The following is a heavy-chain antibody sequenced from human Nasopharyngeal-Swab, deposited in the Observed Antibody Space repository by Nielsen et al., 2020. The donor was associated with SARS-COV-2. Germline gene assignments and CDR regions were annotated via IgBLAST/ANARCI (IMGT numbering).Heavy chain of an antibody. Sequence: LRLSCTVSGDSITNGDYYWSWIRQPPGKGPEWIAYIYHSGSTYYKPSLKSRLSISVDTSKNQFSLSLTSVTAADTAMYYCARYYVSGMFGMDVWGPGTAVTVSS. D-gene: IGHD3-10*01. J-gene: IGHJ6*02. V-gene: IGHV4-30-4*01. CDR3: ARYYVSGMFGMDV. CDR1: GDSITNGDYY. CDR2: IYHSGST.